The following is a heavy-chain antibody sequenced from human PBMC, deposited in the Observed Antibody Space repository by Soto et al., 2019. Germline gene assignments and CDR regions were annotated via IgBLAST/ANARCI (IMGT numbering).Heavy chain of an antibody. CDR1: GFTFDDYA. J-gene: IGHJ4*02. D-gene: IGHD6-6*01. CDR3: AKDIEGALVRGPGY. V-gene: IGHV3-9*01. Sequence: PGGSLRLSCAASGFTFDDYAMHWVRQAPGKGLEWVSGISWNSGSIGYADSVKGRFTISRDNAKNSLYLQMNSLRAEDTALYYCAKDIEGALVRGPGYWGQGTLVTVSS. CDR2: ISWNSGSI.